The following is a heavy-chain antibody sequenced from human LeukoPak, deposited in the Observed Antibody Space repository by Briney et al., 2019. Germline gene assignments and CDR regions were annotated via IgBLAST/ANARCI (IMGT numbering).Heavy chain of an antibody. CDR1: GYTFTGYY. D-gene: IGHD6-13*01. V-gene: IGHV1-2*02. Sequence: ASVKVSCKASGYTFTGYYMHWVRQAPGQGFEWMGWINPNSGGTNYAQKLQGRVTMTTDTSTSTAYMELRSLRSDDTAVYYCARDSSTYSSSWYVLDYWGQGTLVAVSS. J-gene: IGHJ4*02. CDR3: ARDSSTYSSSWYVLDY. CDR2: INPNSGGT.